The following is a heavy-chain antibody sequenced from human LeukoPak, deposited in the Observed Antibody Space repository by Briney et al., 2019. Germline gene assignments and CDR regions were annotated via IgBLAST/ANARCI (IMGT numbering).Heavy chain of an antibody. CDR3: SRESGAFCPFGY. CDR1: GGSISSTNW. D-gene: IGHD1-26*01. CDR2: ISLTGET. J-gene: IGHJ4*02. V-gene: IGHV4-4*02. Sequence: SGTLSLTCGVSGGSISSTNWWSWVRQPPGQRLEWIGEISLTGETNYNPSLNGRVTMSLDKSRNQLSLSLTSVTAADTAIYYCSRESGAFCPFGYWGQGTLVIVPP.